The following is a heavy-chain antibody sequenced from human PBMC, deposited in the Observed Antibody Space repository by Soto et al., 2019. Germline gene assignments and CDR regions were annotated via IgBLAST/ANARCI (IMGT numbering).Heavy chain of an antibody. J-gene: IGHJ5*02. Sequence: PSETLSLTCTVSGGSISSSSYYWGWIRQPPGKGLEWIGSIYYSGSTYYNPSLKSRVTISVDTSKNQFSLKLSSVTAADTAVYYCARNYYDILTGSMYNWFDPWGQGTLVTVSS. V-gene: IGHV4-39*01. CDR2: IYYSGST. CDR1: GGSISSSSYY. CDR3: ARNYYDILTGSMYNWFDP. D-gene: IGHD3-9*01.